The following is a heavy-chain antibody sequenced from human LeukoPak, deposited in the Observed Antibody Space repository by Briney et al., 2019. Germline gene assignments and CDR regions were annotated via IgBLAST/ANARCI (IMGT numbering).Heavy chain of an antibody. J-gene: IGHJ3*02. CDR1: GFTFSSYA. CDR3: ARAMYYYDSSGYYPDAFDI. D-gene: IGHD3-22*01. Sequence: PGGSLRLSCAASGFTFSSYAMHWVRQAPGKGLEWVAVISYDGSNKYYADSVKGRFTISRDNSKNTLYLQMNSLRAEDTAVYYCARAMYYYDSSGYYPDAFDIWGQGTMVTVSS. CDR2: ISYDGSNK. V-gene: IGHV3-30*14.